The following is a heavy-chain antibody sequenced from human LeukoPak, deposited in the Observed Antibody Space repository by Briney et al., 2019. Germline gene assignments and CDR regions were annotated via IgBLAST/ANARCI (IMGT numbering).Heavy chain of an antibody. CDR3: ASLTTLFH. J-gene: IGHJ4*02. CDR1: GFTFSSYA. Sequence: GGSLRLSCAASGFTFSSYAMHWVRQAPGKGLEWVAVISYDGSNKYYADSVKGRFTISRDNSKNTLYLQMNSLRAEDTAVYYCASLTTLFHWGQGTLVTVSS. D-gene: IGHD4-11*01. V-gene: IGHV3-30*04. CDR2: ISYDGSNK.